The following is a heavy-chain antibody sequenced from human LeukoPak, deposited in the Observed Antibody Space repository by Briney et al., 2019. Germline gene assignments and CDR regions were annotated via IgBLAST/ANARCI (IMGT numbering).Heavy chain of an antibody. Sequence: PGESLKISCKGSGYTFTNYWIGWGRQMPGKGLEWMGIIYPGDSETAFSPSFQGQVTISADKSINTAFLQWTSLKASDTAMYYCARSQDSSSDAFDVWGQGTMVTVSS. D-gene: IGHD6-13*01. CDR2: IYPGDSET. V-gene: IGHV5-51*01. CDR3: ARSQDSSSDAFDV. CDR1: GYTFTNYW. J-gene: IGHJ3*01.